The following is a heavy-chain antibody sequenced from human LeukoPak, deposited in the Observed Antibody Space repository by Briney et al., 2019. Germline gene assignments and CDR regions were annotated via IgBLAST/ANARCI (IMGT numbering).Heavy chain of an antibody. CDR3: ARVGCSGGSCYDY. D-gene: IGHD2-15*01. CDR1: GYTFTGYS. CDR2: INPNSGDT. J-gene: IGHJ4*02. V-gene: IGHV1-2*02. Sequence: GASVKVSCKASGYTFTGYSMHWVRQAPGQGVEWMGWINPNSGDTNYAQKFQGRVTMTRDTSISTVYMEVSRLRSDDTAVYYCARVGCSGGSCYDYWGQGTLVTVSS.